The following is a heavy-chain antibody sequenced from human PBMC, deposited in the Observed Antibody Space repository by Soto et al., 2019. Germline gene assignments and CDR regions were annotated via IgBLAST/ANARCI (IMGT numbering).Heavy chain of an antibody. Sequence: QVQLVQSGAEVKKPGSSVKVSCKASGGTFSSYAISWVRQAPGQGLEWMGWISAYNGNTNYAQKLQGRVTMTTDTSTSTAYMELRSLRSDDTAVYYCARCVYDFWSGYQGIGWFDPWGQGTLVTVSS. D-gene: IGHD3-3*01. CDR2: ISAYNGNT. CDR1: GGTFSSYA. J-gene: IGHJ5*02. V-gene: IGHV1-18*01. CDR3: ARCVYDFWSGYQGIGWFDP.